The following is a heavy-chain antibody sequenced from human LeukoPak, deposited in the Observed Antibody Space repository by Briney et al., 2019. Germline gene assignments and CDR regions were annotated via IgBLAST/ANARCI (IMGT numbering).Heavy chain of an antibody. CDR3: AREGGWFGGFTPSTNYYYMDA. Sequence: SVKVSCKASGGTFSNYAMSWVRQAPGQGLEWMGRIVPIFGTANYAQKFQGRVTITTDESTSTAYMELSSLRSEDTAVYYCAREGGWFGGFTPSTNYYYMDAWGKGPTVTVSS. J-gene: IGHJ6*03. D-gene: IGHD3-10*01. CDR1: GGTFSNYA. CDR2: IVPIFGTA. V-gene: IGHV1-69*05.